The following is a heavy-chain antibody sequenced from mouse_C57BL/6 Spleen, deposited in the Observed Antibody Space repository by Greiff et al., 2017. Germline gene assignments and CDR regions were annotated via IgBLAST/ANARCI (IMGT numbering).Heavy chain of an antibody. CDR1: GFNFKDDY. J-gene: IGHJ2*01. V-gene: IGHV14-4*01. Sequence: VQLQQSGAELVRPGASVKLSCTASGFNFKDDYMHWVKQRPEQGLEWIGWIDPENGDTEYASKFKGKATITADTSSNTAYLQLSSLTSEDTAVYYCLLQRGTLGAYWGQGTTLTVSS. D-gene: IGHD3-1*01. CDR2: IDPENGDT. CDR3: LLQRGTLGAY.